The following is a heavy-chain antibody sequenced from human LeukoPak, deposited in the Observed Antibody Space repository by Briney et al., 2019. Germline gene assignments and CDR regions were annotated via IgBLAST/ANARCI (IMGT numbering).Heavy chain of an antibody. CDR2: ISYDGSNK. J-gene: IGHJ6*02. V-gene: IGHV3-30-3*01. CDR3: AKDGEVEEVYGMDV. D-gene: IGHD3-10*01. Sequence: QSGGSLRLSCAASGFTFSSYAMHWVRQAPGKGLEWVAVISYDGSNKYYADSVKGRFTISRDNSKNTLYLQMNSLRAEDTAVYYCAKDGEVEEVYGMDVWGQGTTVTVSS. CDR1: GFTFSSYA.